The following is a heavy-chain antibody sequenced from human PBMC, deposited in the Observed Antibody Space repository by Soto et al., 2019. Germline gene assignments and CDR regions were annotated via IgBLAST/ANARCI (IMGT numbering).Heavy chain of an antibody. V-gene: IGHV1-69*06. CDR2: IIPIFGTA. CDR1: GGTFSSYA. Sequence: SVKVSFKASGGTFSSYAISLVRQAPGQGLEWMGGIIPIFGTANYAQKFQGRVTITADKSTSTAYMELSSLRSEDTAVYYCASRIAAAGFAEYFQHWGQGTLVTVSS. J-gene: IGHJ1*01. CDR3: ASRIAAAGFAEYFQH. D-gene: IGHD6-13*01.